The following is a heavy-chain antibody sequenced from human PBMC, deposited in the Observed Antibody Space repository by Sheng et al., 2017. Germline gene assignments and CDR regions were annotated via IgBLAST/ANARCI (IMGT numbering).Heavy chain of an antibody. CDR3: ARERHVEYGSGTYVWFDP. Sequence: QVQLVQSGDEVKKPGASMKVSCKASGYIFTGYNIHWVRQAPGQGLEWMGWINPKSGDRKYAQKFQGRVTMTRDTSITTAYMELSRLTSDDTAVYFCARERHVEYGSGTYVWFDPWGQGTLVTVSS. CDR2: INPKSGDR. V-gene: IGHV1-2*02. D-gene: IGHD3-10*01. CDR1: GYIFTGYN. J-gene: IGHJ5*02.